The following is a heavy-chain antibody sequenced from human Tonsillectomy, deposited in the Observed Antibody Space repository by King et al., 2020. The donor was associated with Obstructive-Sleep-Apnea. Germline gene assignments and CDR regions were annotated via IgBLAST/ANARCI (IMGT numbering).Heavy chain of an antibody. CDR3: GRIPLHKTRLSRSDY. CDR1: GGSISSISYY. Sequence: QLQESGAGLVKPSETLSITCTVSGGSISSISYYLGWMRQPPGKNLEWIGSIYYRGNNYYNPSLKSRGTISVDTSKNQFSLKLNSETAADTAVYYCGRIPLHKTRLSRSDYWGKGTRVTVSS. V-gene: IGHV4-39*07. D-gene: IGHD3-16*02. CDR2: IYYRGNN. J-gene: IGHJ4*02.